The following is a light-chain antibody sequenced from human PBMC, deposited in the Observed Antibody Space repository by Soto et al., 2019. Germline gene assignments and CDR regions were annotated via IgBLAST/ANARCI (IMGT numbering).Light chain of an antibody. CDR3: QQYGSSSLT. J-gene: IGKJ4*01. CDR2: DAS. CDR1: QSVSSH. Sequence: EIVMTQSPATLAVSPGERATLSCRASQSVSSHLAWYQQKPGQAPRLLIYDASNRAAGIPDRFSGSGSGTDFTLTISRLEPEDFAVYYCQQYGSSSLTFGGGTKVDIK. V-gene: IGKV3-20*01.